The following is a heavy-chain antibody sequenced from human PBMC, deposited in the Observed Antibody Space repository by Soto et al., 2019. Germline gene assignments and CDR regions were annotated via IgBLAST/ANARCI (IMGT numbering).Heavy chain of an antibody. CDR3: SGGYGDFPYAFDM. D-gene: IGHD4-17*01. J-gene: IGHJ3*02. CDR1: GGSISSGGYY. V-gene: IGHV4-31*03. Sequence: QVQLQESGPGLVKPSQTLSLTCTVSGGSISSGGYYWSWIRQHPGKGLEWIGYIYYSGSTYYNPSLKSRVTISVDTSKNQFSLKLSSVTAADTAVYYCSGGYGDFPYAFDMWGQGTMVTVSS. CDR2: IYYSGST.